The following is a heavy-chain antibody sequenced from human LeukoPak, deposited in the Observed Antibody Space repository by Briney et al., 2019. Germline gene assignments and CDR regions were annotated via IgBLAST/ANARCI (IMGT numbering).Heavy chain of an antibody. CDR1: GFTFSSYA. CDR2: ISGSGGST. CDR3: ARRGPSVAGPYDY. V-gene: IGHV3-23*01. J-gene: IGHJ4*02. Sequence: GGSLRLSCAASGFTFSSYAMSWVRQAPGKGLEWVSAISGSGGSTYYADSVKGRFTISRDNAKNSLYLQMNSLRAEDTAVYYCARRGPSVAGPYDYWGQGTLVTVSS. D-gene: IGHD6-19*01.